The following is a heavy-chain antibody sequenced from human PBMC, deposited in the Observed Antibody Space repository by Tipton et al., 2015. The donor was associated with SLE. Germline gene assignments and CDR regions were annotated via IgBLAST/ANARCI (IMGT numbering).Heavy chain of an antibody. CDR2: ISSSSSTI. Sequence: GSLRLSCSGSGFTFYNYGMHWVHQAPGKGLEWVSYISSSSSTIYYADSVKGRFTISRDNAKNSLYLQMNSLRAEDTAVYYCARERSDDAFDIWGQGTMVTVSS. V-gene: IGHV3-48*01. J-gene: IGHJ3*02. D-gene: IGHD4-17*01. CDR3: ARERSDDAFDI. CDR1: GFTFYNYG.